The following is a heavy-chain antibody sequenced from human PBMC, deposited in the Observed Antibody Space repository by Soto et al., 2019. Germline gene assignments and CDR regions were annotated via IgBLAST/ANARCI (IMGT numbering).Heavy chain of an antibody. D-gene: IGHD3-22*01. CDR1: GFTFSSYS. CDR2: ISSSSSYI. V-gene: IGHV3-21*01. J-gene: IGHJ4*02. CDR3: ARVHTRYYYDSSGYTPGIFDY. Sequence: GGSLRLSCAASGFTFSSYSMNWVRQAPGKGLEWVSSISSSSSYIYYADSVKGRFTISRDNAKNSLYLQMNSLRAEDTAVYYCARVHTRYYYDSSGYTPGIFDYWGQGTLVTVSS.